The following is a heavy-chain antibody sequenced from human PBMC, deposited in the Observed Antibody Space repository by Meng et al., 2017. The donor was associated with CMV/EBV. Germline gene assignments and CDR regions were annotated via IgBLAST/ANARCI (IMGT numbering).Heavy chain of an antibody. CDR3: ARTKQLVRFDY. D-gene: IGHD6-13*01. CDR1: GFTFNNYC. J-gene: IGHJ4*02. CDR2: TSTSGTKI. Sequence: GESLKISCAASGFTFNNYCMGWIRQAPGKGLEWVSYTSTSGTKIYYTDAVRGRFTISRDNAKNSLYLQMNSLRAEDTAVYYCARTKQLVRFDYWGQGTLVTVSS. V-gene: IGHV3-11*04.